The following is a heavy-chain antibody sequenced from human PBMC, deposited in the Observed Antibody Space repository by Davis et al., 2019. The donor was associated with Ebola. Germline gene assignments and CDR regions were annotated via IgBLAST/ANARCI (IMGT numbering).Heavy chain of an antibody. CDR3: ARDTYYDFWSGYSY. D-gene: IGHD3-3*01. Sequence: PSETLSLTCTVSGYSITSGYYWGWIRQPPGKGLEWIGSIYHSGITYYNPSLKSRVTMSVDSSKNQFSLILRSVIAADTAVYYCARDTYYDFWSGYSYWGQGTLVTVSS. CDR2: IYHSGIT. CDR1: GYSITSGYY. J-gene: IGHJ4*02. V-gene: IGHV4-38-2*02.